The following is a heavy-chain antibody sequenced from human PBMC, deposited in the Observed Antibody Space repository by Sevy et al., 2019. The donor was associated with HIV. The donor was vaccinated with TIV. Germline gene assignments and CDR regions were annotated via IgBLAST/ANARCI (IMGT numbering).Heavy chain of an antibody. CDR3: ARGGVEYGSGGSCFAFDI. D-gene: IGHD2-15*01. Sequence: GGSLRLSCAASGFTVSSNYMSWVRQAPGKGLEWVSVIYSGGGTYYADSVKGGFTISRDNSKNTLYLQMNSLRAEDTAVYYCARGGVEYGSGGSCFAFDIWGQGTMVTVSS. V-gene: IGHV3-53*01. J-gene: IGHJ3*02. CDR1: GFTVSSNY. CDR2: IYSGGGT.